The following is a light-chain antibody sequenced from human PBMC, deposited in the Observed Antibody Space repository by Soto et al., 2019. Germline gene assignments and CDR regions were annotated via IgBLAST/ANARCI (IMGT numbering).Light chain of an antibody. CDR1: QSVSSY. Sequence: EIVLTQSPATLSLSPGERATLSCRASQSVSSYLAWYQQKPGQAPRLLIYDASNRATSIPARFSGSGSGTDFTLTISRLEPEDFAVYYCQQRSNWPPWTFGQGTKVEIK. CDR3: QQRSNWPPWT. CDR2: DAS. J-gene: IGKJ1*01. V-gene: IGKV3-11*01.